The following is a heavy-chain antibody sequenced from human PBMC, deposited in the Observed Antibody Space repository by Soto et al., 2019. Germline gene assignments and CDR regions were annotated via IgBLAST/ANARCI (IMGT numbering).Heavy chain of an antibody. Sequence: LRLSCAASGFTFSSYAMSWVRQAPGKGLEWVSAISGSGGSTYYADSVKGRFTISRDNSKNTLYLQMNSLRAEDTAVYYCAKDQISPTYYYDSSGPFDIWGQGTMVTVSS. CDR1: GFTFSSYA. D-gene: IGHD3-22*01. V-gene: IGHV3-23*01. CDR2: ISGSGGST. J-gene: IGHJ3*02. CDR3: AKDQISPTYYYDSSGPFDI.